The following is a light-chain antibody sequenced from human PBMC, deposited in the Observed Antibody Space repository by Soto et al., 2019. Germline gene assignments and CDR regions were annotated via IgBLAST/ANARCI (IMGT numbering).Light chain of an antibody. CDR1: RSNIGAGYD. CDR2: GNN. J-gene: IGLJ2*01. Sequence: QSVLTQPPSVSGAPGQRVTISCTGSRSNIGAGYDVHWYQQPPGTAPKLLIYGNNNRPSGVPDRFSGSKSGTSASLAITGLQAEDEADYYCQSHDTSLSGSVFGGGTKLTVL. V-gene: IGLV1-40*01. CDR3: QSHDTSLSGSV.